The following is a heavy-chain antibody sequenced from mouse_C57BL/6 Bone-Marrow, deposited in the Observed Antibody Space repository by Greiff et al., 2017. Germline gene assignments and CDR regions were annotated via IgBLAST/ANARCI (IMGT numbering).Heavy chain of an antibody. CDR2: FYPGSGSI. CDR1: GYIFTEYT. CDR3: ARHERYYDYEGYFDY. J-gene: IGHJ2*01. Sequence: VQLQQSGAELVKPGASVKLSCKASGYIFTEYTIHWVKQRSGQGLEWIGWFYPGSGSIKYNERFKYKATFTADKTSNTVYMELSRLTSEDYAVYFCARHERYYDYEGYFDYWGQGTTLTVSS. D-gene: IGHD2-4*01. V-gene: IGHV1-62-2*01.